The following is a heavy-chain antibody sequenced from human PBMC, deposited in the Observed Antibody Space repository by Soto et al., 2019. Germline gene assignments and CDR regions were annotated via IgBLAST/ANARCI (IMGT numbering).Heavy chain of an antibody. CDR3: ARLGGYCSSTSCYGYYGMDV. V-gene: IGHV4-39*01. CDR2: FSYSGST. Sequence: QLQLQESGPGLVKPSETLSLTCSVSGGSLSSGPYSWGWIRQPPGKGLEGIGTFSYSGSTHYNPSLTSRVTISVDTSNNQFSLKVTSVTAADTAMYYCARLGGYCSSTSCYGYYGMDVWGQGTTVTVSS. J-gene: IGHJ6*02. D-gene: IGHD2-2*01. CDR1: GGSLSSGPYS.